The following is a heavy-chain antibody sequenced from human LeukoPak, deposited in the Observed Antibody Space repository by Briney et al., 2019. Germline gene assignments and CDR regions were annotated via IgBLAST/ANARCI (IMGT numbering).Heavy chain of an antibody. CDR1: GFTFDDYA. CDR2: ISWNSGSI. D-gene: IGHD3-22*01. Sequence: GGSLRLSCEASGFTFDDYAMHWVRQAPGKGLEWVSGISWNSGSIGYADSVKGRFTISRDNAKNSLYLQMNSLRAEDTALYYCAKDKWYDSSDYFDCWGQGTLVTVSS. V-gene: IGHV3-9*01. J-gene: IGHJ4*02. CDR3: AKDKWYDSSDYFDC.